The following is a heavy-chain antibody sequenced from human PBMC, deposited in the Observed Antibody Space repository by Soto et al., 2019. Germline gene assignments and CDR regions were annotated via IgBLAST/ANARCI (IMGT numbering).Heavy chain of an antibody. CDR1: GFTFSSYA. D-gene: IGHD3-10*01. CDR3: AKPGHYYGSGKRQYAFDI. J-gene: IGHJ3*02. CDR2: ISGSGGST. V-gene: IGHV3-23*01. Sequence: EVQLLESGGGLVQPGGSLRLSCAASGFTFSSYAMSWVRQAPGKGLEWVSAISGSGGSTYYADSVKGRFTISRDNSKNTLYLQMNSRRAEDTAVYYCAKPGHYYGSGKRQYAFDIWGQGTMVTVSS.